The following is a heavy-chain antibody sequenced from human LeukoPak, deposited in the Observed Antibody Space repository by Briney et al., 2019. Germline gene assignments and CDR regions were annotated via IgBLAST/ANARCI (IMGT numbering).Heavy chain of an antibody. CDR2: IYSGDSDT. CDR3: ARRYSSSVDYYIDF. V-gene: IGHV5-51*01. Sequence: PWGALQTSLKGSRSRLTSYWIGWVPQMPGKGLEWIGTIYSGDSDTRYSPCLQGQFTNPADKSFSNAYLQWSRLKASYTAMYYCARRYSSSVDYYIDFWGKGTTVTVSS. D-gene: IGHD6-13*01. CDR1: RSRLTSYW. J-gene: IGHJ6*03.